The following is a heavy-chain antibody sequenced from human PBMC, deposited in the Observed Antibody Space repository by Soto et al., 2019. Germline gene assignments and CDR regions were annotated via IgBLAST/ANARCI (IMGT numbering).Heavy chain of an antibody. J-gene: IGHJ4*02. D-gene: IGHD2-2*01. CDR2: ISKSDYT. CDR3: AREDSIIIPAVSDF. Sequence: WCSLRIASAMCGFGVHNSVVNVFRHTPGKGLEWVSSISKSDYTYYSDSVKGRFTISRDNAKNSVSLQMNTLRVEDTAVYYCAREDSIIIPAVSDFWGQGTLVTVSS. CDR1: GFGVHNSV. V-gene: IGHV3-21*06.